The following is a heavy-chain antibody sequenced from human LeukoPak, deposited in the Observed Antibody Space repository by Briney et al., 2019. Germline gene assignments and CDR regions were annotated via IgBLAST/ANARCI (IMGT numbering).Heavy chain of an antibody. Sequence: ASVNVSCKASGYTFTSYAMHWVRQAPGQTREWMGWINALNGNTKYSQKFQGRVTITRDTSASTAYMELSSLRSEDTAVYYCTTRGPLGYCSSTSCLGDWGQGTLVTVSS. J-gene: IGHJ4*02. V-gene: IGHV1-3*01. CDR3: TTRGPLGYCSSTSCLGD. CDR2: INALNGNT. D-gene: IGHD2-2*01. CDR1: GYTFTSYA.